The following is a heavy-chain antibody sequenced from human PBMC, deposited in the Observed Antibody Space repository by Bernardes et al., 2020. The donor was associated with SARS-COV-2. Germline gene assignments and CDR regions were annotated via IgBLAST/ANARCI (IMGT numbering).Heavy chain of an antibody. CDR3: ARDLLSPYYFDY. D-gene: IGHD3-10*01. CDR2: LYYSGST. Sequence: SETLSLTCTVSGGSISSPYWSWIRQPPGPGLAWIGYLYYSGSTNYNPSLKSRVTISVDTSKNQFSLKLSSVTAADTAVYYCARDLLSPYYFDYWGQGTLVTVS. J-gene: IGHJ4*02. V-gene: IGHV4-59*11. CDR1: GGSISSPY.